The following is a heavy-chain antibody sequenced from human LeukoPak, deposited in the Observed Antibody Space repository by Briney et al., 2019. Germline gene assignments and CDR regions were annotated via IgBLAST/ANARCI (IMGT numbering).Heavy chain of an antibody. Sequence: QAGGSLRLSCAASGFTFSSYAMHWVRQAPGKGLEWVAFIGYDGNKKYYGDSVKGRFTISRDNSKNTLYLQMNSLRAEDTAVYYCAELGITMIGGVWGKGTTVTISS. CDR2: IGYDGNKK. D-gene: IGHD3-10*02. CDR1: GFTFSSYA. CDR3: AELGITMIGGV. V-gene: IGHV3-30*02. J-gene: IGHJ6*04.